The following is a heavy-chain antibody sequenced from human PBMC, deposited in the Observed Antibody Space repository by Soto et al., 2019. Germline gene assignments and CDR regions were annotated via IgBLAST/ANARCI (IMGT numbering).Heavy chain of an antibody. CDR1: GCTFISYA. J-gene: IGHJ4*02. CDR2: ISGSGGST. CDR3: EKDRDSSSWEYYFDY. Sequence: AAGCTFISYAMSWVLKTPGKGLEWVSAISGSGGSTYYADSVKGRFTISRDNSKNTLYLQMNSLRAEDTAVYYCEKDRDSSSWEYYFDYWGQGTLVTVSS. D-gene: IGHD6-13*01. V-gene: IGHV3-23*01.